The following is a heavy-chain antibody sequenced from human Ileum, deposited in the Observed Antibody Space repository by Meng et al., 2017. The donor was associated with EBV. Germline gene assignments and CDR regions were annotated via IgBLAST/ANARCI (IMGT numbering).Heavy chain of an antibody. CDR1: GYTFTNSG. Sequence: QVQLVQSGGEVKKPGASVKVSGQASGYTFTNSGITWVRQAPGQGLEWMGWISAYNGNTNYAQTLQGRLTMTTDTSTSTAYMELRSLRSDDTAVYYCARVEVGITSGDYWGQGTLVTVSS. CDR2: ISAYNGNT. D-gene: IGHD1-26*01. J-gene: IGHJ4*02. V-gene: IGHV1-18*01. CDR3: ARVEVGITSGDY.